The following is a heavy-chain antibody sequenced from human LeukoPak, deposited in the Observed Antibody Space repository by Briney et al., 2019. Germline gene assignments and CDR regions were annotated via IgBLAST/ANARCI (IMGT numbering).Heavy chain of an antibody. V-gene: IGHV3-7*04. CDR1: GFTFSSYW. D-gene: IGHD6-13*01. Sequence: GGSLRLSCAASGFTFSSYWMSWVRQAPGKGLEWVANIKQDGSEKYYVDSVKGRFTISRDNTKNSLYLQMNSLRAEDTAVYYCARGTIAAAGYYYFDYWGQGTQVTVSS. CDR2: IKQDGSEK. J-gene: IGHJ4*02. CDR3: ARGTIAAAGYYYFDY.